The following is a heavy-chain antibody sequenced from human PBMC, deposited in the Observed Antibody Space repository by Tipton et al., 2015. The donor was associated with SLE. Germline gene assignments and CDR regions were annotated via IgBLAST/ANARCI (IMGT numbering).Heavy chain of an antibody. CDR1: GGSFSVYY. D-gene: IGHD1-1*01. J-gene: IGHJ4*02. CDR3: ARRYAKGLGY. CDR2: INHSGST. Sequence: TLSLTCAFYGGSFSVYYWTWIRQPPGRGLEWIGEINHSGSTNYNPSLKSRVTISVDTSKNQFSLKLRSVTAADAAVYYCARRYAKGLGYWGQGTLVTVSS. V-gene: IGHV4-34*01.